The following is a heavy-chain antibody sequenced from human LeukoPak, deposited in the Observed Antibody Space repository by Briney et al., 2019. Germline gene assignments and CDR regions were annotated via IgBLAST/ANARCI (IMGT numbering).Heavy chain of an antibody. Sequence: GGSLRLSCAASGFTFSSYAMSWVRQAPGKGLEWVSAISGSGGSTYYADSVKGRFTISRDNSKNTLYLQMNSLRAEDTAVYYCAKAGGIQLWLQGADYYYGMDVWGQGTTVTVSS. CDR3: AKAGGIQLWLQGADYYYGMDV. CDR2: ISGSGGST. J-gene: IGHJ6*02. CDR1: GFTFSSYA. V-gene: IGHV3-23*01. D-gene: IGHD5-18*01.